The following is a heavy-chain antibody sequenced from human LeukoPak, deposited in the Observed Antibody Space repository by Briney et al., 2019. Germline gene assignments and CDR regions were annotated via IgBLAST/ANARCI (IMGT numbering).Heavy chain of an antibody. V-gene: IGHV4-59*01. Sequence: SETVSLTCTVSGGAITIYYWIWIRQPPGQGLEWIAYIYYSGSINYNPSLKSRVTISVDTSKNQFSLKLSSVTAADTAVYYCGRAQPYSPINWGQGTLVTVSS. CDR2: IYYSGSI. CDR3: GRAQPYSPIN. D-gene: IGHD4-11*01. CDR1: GGAITIYY. J-gene: IGHJ4*02.